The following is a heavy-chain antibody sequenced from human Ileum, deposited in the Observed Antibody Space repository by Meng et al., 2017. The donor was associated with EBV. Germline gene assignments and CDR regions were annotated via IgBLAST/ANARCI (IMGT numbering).Heavy chain of an antibody. D-gene: IGHD1-26*01. V-gene: IGHV4-28*01. CDR2: IYYSGTT. CDR1: GYSISTTNW. J-gene: IGHJ4*02. CDR3: ARNSESGSYIDY. Sequence: QVQLQESGPGLVKPSDTLSLTCAVSGYSISTTNWWGWIRQPPGKGLEWIGHIYYSGTTYNNPSLKSRVTMSIGPSKNQFSLKLSSVTAVDTAVYYCARNSESGSYIDYWGLGTLVTVSS.